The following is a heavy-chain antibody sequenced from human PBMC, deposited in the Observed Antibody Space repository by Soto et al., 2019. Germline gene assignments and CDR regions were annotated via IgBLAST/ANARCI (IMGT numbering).Heavy chain of an antibody. J-gene: IGHJ6*02. CDR1: GYSFTSYW. D-gene: IGHD2-2*01. CDR3: ARPASHCSSTSCYQYYGMDV. CDR2: IDPSDSYT. V-gene: IGHV5-10-1*01. Sequence: LKISCKGSGYSFTSYWISWVRQMPGKGLEWMGRIDPSDSYTNYSPSFQGHVTISADKSISTAYLQWSSLKASDTAMYYCARPASHCSSTSCYQYYGMDVWGQGTTVTVSS.